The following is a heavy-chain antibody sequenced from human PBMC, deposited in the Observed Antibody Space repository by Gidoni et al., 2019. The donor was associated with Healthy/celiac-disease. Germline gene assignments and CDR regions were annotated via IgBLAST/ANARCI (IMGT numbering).Heavy chain of an antibody. CDR1: GGSFSGSY. J-gene: IGHJ6*02. V-gene: IGHV4-34*01. Sequence: QVQLQQWGAGLLKPSETLSLTCAVYGGSFSGSYWSWIRQPPGKGLEWIGEINHSGSTNYNPSLKSRVTISVDTSKNQFSLKLSSVTAADTAVYYCARVLGYCSGGSCYGGYYGMDVWGQGTTVTVSS. CDR3: ARVLGYCSGGSCYGGYYGMDV. D-gene: IGHD2-15*01. CDR2: INHSGST.